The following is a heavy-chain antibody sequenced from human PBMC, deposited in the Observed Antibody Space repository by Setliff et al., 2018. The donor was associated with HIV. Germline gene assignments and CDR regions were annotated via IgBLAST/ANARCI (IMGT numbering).Heavy chain of an antibody. D-gene: IGHD4-17*01. Sequence: SETLSLPCTVYGESFSNYYTNSFRQPPGKGLEWIGELSPSGTTRSNPSLQCRVTISLDTSNNQFSLKLTSVTAADTAMYYCASFFVTTVTNQDYWGQGTQGTVSS. J-gene: IGHJ4*02. CDR3: ASFFVTTVTNQDY. V-gene: IGHV4-34*01. CDR1: GESFSNYY. CDR2: LSPSGTT.